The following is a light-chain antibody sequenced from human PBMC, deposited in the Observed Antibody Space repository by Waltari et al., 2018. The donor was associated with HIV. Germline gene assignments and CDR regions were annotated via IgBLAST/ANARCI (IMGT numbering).Light chain of an antibody. J-gene: IGKJ5*01. V-gene: IGKV3-11*01. CDR2: AAS. CDR1: QSVSNY. CDR3: QQRSNWPPIT. Sequence: DIVLTQSPATLSLSPGERATISCRASQSVSNYLAWYQQKPGQAPRLLIYAASNSTPGIPVRFSGSGSGTDFTLTISCLEPEDFAVYFCQQRSNWPPITFGQGTRLEI.